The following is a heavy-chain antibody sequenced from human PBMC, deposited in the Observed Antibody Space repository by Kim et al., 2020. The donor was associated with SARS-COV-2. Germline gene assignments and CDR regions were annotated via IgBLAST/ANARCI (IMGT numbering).Heavy chain of an antibody. Sequence: SETLSLTCTVSGGSISSSSYYWGWIRQPPGKGLEWIGSIYYSGSTYYNPSLKSRVTISVDTSKNQFSLKLSSVTAADTAVYYCARVWMATTLGLPDYWGQGTLVTVSS. CDR2: IYYSGST. J-gene: IGHJ4*02. V-gene: IGHV4-39*07. D-gene: IGHD5-12*01. CDR3: ARVWMATTLGLPDY. CDR1: GGSISSSSYY.